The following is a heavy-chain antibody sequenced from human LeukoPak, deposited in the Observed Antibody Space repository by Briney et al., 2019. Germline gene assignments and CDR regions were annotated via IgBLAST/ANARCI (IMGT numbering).Heavy chain of an antibody. Sequence: PSETLSLTCTVSDGSISSYYWNWIRQPAGKGLEWIGRIYTSGITNFNPSLKSRLTMSVDTSKNQFSLKLSSVTAADTAVYYCARGVVAAPQTFDYWGQGTLVTVSS. V-gene: IGHV4-4*07. D-gene: IGHD2-15*01. CDR1: DGSISSYY. CDR3: ARGVVAAPQTFDY. J-gene: IGHJ4*02. CDR2: IYTSGIT.